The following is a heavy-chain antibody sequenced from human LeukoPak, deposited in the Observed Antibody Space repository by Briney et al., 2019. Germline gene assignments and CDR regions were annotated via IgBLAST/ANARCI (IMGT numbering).Heavy chain of an antibody. J-gene: IGHJ4*02. V-gene: IGHV3-21*01. CDR2: ISSSSSYI. CDR3: ARELYGDYVFDY. D-gene: IGHD4-17*01. CDR1: GFTFSSYS. Sequence: GGSLRLSCAASGFTFSSYSMNWVRQAPGKGLEWVSSISSSSSYIYYADSVKGRFTISRDNAKNSLYLQMNSLRDEDTAVYYCARELYGDYVFDYWGQGTLVTVSS.